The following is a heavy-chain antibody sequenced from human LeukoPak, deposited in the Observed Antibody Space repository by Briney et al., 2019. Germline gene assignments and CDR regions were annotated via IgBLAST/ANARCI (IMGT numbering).Heavy chain of an antibody. CDR1: GGSFSGYY. CDR2: INHSGST. Sequence: TPSETLSLTCAVFGGSFSGYYWSCIRQTPGKGLEWIGEINHSGSTHYSPSLKSRVTISADTSKNQFSLKLTSVTAADAAVYHCASGTRYNPFDYWGQGTRVTVSS. J-gene: IGHJ4*02. CDR3: ASGTRYNPFDY. V-gene: IGHV4-34*01. D-gene: IGHD3-16*02.